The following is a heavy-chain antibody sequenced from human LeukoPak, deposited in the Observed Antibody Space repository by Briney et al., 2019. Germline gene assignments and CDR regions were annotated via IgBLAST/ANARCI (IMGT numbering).Heavy chain of an antibody. CDR3: ANDQLEVRYGGRYSDY. D-gene: IGHD1-26*01. CDR1: GFTFSSYG. CDR2: IRYDGSNK. J-gene: IGHJ4*02. Sequence: GGSLRLSCAASGFTFSSYGMHCVRQAPGKGLEWVAFIRYDGSNKYYADSVKGRFTISRDNSKNTLYLQMNSLRAEDTAVYYCANDQLEVRYGGRYSDYWGQGTLVTVSS. V-gene: IGHV3-30*02.